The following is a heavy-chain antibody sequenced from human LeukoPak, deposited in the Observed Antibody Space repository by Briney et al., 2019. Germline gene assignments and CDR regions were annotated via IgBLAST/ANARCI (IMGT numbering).Heavy chain of an antibody. D-gene: IGHD5-18*01. Sequence: GASVKVSCKASGYTFTGYYMHWVRQAPGQGLEWMGWINPNSGGTNYAQKFQGWVTMTRDTSISTAYMELSRLRSDDTAVYYCARAGYSYGLLYYFDYWGQGTLVTVSS. V-gene: IGHV1-2*04. CDR3: ARAGYSYGLLYYFDY. J-gene: IGHJ4*02. CDR1: GYTFTGYY. CDR2: INPNSGGT.